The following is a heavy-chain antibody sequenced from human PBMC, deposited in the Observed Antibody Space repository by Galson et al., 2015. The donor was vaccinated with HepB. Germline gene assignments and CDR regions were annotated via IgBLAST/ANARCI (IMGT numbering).Heavy chain of an antibody. CDR2: ISGSGGST. CDR3: ANPYSRGRGGAAFDI. Sequence: SLRLSCAASGFTFSSYAMSWVRQAPGKGLEWVSAISGSGGSTYYADSVKGRFTISRDNSKNTLYLQMNSLRAEDTAVYYCANPYSRGRGGAAFDIWGQGTMVTVSS. CDR1: GFTFSSYA. D-gene: IGHD6-13*01. V-gene: IGHV3-23*01. J-gene: IGHJ3*02.